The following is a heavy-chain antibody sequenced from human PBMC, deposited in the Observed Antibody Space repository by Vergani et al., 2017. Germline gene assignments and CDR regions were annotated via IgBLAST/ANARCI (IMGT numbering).Heavy chain of an antibody. J-gene: IGHJ6*03. CDR3: ARAGTYCSSTSCRGNYYYYMDV. Sequence: QVQLVQSGAEVKKPGASVKVSCKASGYTFTSYAMHWVRQAPGQRLEWMGWINAGNGNTKYSQKFQGRVTITRDTSASTAYMELSSLRSEDTAVYYCARAGTYCSSTSCRGNYYYYMDVWGKGTTVTVSS. CDR1: GYTFTSYA. D-gene: IGHD2-2*01. CDR2: INAGNGNT. V-gene: IGHV1-3*01.